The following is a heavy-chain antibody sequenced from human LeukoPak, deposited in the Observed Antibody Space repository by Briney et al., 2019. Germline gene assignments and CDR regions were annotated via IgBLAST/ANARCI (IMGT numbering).Heavy chain of an antibody. CDR1: GFTFSNSW. CDR2: IKKDGSEK. CDR3: AREPSITVADFGDF. J-gene: IGHJ4*02. Sequence: GGSLRLSCAVSGFTFSNSWMSWVCEAPGKGLEWGANIKKDGSEKYYVDSVKGRFTISRDNAKNSLYLEMNSLRVEDTAVYYCAREPSITVADFGDFWGQGTLVTVSS. D-gene: IGHD6-19*01. V-gene: IGHV3-7*01.